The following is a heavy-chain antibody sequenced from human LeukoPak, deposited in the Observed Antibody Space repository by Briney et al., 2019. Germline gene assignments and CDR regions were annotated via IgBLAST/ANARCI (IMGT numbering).Heavy chain of an antibody. CDR1: GYTFTSYY. D-gene: IGHD5-12*01. CDR2: INPSGGST. J-gene: IGHJ5*02. V-gene: IGHV1-46*01. Sequence: ASVKVSCKASGYTFTSYYRHWVRQAPGQGLEWMGIINPSGGSTSYAQKFQGRVTMTRDMSTSTVYMELSSLRAEDTAVYYCAKIGDLGYSPYDSDPPNWFDPWGQGTLVTVSS. CDR3: AKIGDLGYSPYDSDPPNWFDP.